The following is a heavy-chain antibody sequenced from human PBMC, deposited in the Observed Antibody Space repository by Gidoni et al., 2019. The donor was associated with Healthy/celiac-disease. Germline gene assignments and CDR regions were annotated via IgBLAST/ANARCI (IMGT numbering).Heavy chain of an antibody. CDR3: AHTRKSSGYHDYGPYYYGMDV. CDR1: GFSLSTSGVC. Sequence: QITLKESGPTLVKPTQTLTLTCTFSGFSLSTSGVCVGWIRQPPGKALEWLALIYWDDDKRYSPSLKSRLTITKDTSKNQVVLTMTNMDPVDTATYYCAHTRKSSGYHDYGPYYYGMDVWGQGTTVTVSS. J-gene: IGHJ6*02. D-gene: IGHD3-22*01. V-gene: IGHV2-5*02. CDR2: IYWDDDK.